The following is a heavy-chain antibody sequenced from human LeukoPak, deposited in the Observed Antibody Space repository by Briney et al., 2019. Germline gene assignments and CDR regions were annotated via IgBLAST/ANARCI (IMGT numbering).Heavy chain of an antibody. J-gene: IGHJ5*02. Sequence: GGSLRLSCAASGFTFSSYAMHWVRQAPGKGLEWVAVISYDESNKYYADSVKGRFTISRDNSKNTLYLQMNSLRAEDTAVYYCARDQRWDIVVVPAAIFDFGLSAFDPWGQGTLVTVSS. D-gene: IGHD2-2*02. CDR1: GFTFSSYA. CDR3: ARDQRWDIVVVPAAIFDFGLSAFDP. CDR2: ISYDESNK. V-gene: IGHV3-30-3*01.